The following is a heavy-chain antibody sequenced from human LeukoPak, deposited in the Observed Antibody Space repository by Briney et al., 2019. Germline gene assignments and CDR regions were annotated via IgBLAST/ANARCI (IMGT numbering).Heavy chain of an antibody. CDR2: ISSRGSYI. Sequence: PGGSLRLSCAASGFTFSSYSMNWVRQAPGKGVEWVSSISSRGSYIYYADSVKGRFTISRDNAENSLYLQMNSLRAEDTAVYYCARVDYGSGSYGYYYYYYMDVWGKGTTVTISS. CDR3: ARVDYGSGSYGYYYYYYMDV. J-gene: IGHJ6*03. V-gene: IGHV3-21*01. D-gene: IGHD3-10*01. CDR1: GFTFSSYS.